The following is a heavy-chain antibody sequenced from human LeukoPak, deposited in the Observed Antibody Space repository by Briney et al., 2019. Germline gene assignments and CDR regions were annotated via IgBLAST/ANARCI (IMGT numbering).Heavy chain of an antibody. D-gene: IGHD3-10*01. J-gene: IGHJ4*02. Sequence: QPGGSLRLSCAASGFTFSNSPMHWVRQAPGKGLEWVAVTSHDESNKYYADSVKGRFTISRDNSKSTLYLQMNSLRAEDTAVYYCAKDEFGTFDYWGQGTLVTVSS. V-gene: IGHV3-30-3*01. CDR3: AKDEFGTFDY. CDR2: TSHDESNK. CDR1: GFTFSNSP.